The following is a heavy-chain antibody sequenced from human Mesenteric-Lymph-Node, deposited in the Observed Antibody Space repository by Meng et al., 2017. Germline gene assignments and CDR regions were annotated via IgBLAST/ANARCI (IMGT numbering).Heavy chain of an antibody. CDR1: GGSFSGYY. CDR2: INHGGST. Sequence: SETLSLTCAVYGGSFSGYYWSWIRQPPGKGLEWIGEINHGGSTNYNPSLESRVTISVDTSKNQFSLKLSSVTAADTAVYFCARGWDTSGWPAYWGQGTLVTVSS. J-gene: IGHJ4*02. V-gene: IGHV4-34*01. CDR3: ARGWDTSGWPAY. D-gene: IGHD6-19*01.